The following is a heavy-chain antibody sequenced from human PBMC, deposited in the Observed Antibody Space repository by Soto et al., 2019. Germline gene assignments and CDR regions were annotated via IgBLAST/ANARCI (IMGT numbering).Heavy chain of an antibody. CDR3: ARDVDFDPGYSSSWYGGNWFDP. J-gene: IGHJ5*02. V-gene: IGHV1-69*04. Sequence: GASVKVSCKASGGTFSSYTISWVRQAPGQGLEWMGRVIPILGITNYAQKFQGRVTITADKSTSTAYMELSSLRSEDTAVYYCARDVDFDPGYSSSWYGGNWFDPWGQGTLVTVSS. CDR2: VIPILGIT. CDR1: GGTFSSYT. D-gene: IGHD6-13*01.